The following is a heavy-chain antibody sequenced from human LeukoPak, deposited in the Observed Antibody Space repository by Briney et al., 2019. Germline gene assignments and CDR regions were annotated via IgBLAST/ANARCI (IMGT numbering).Heavy chain of an antibody. Sequence: SETLSLTCTVSGGSISSYYWGWIRQPPGKGLEWIGRIYTSGSTNYNPSLKSRVTMSVDTSKNQFSLKLSSVTAAGTAVYYCASHLRYFDWPPDYWGQGTLGTVSS. V-gene: IGHV4-4*07. CDR2: IYTSGST. CDR1: GGSISSYY. J-gene: IGHJ4*02. D-gene: IGHD3-9*01. CDR3: ASHLRYFDWPPDY.